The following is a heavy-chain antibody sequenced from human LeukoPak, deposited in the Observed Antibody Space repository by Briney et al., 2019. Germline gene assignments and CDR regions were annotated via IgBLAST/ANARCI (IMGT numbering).Heavy chain of an antibody. CDR2: IRSKAYGGTT. V-gene: IGHV3-49*04. J-gene: IGHJ4*02. Sequence: GGSLRLSCTASEFTFVDYAMSWVRQAPGKGREWVGFIRSKAYGGTTEYAASVKGRFTISRDDSKSIAYLQMNSLKTEDPAVYYCTIIHGSYCDYWGQGTLVTVSS. CDR3: TIIHGSYCDY. D-gene: IGHD1-26*01. CDR1: EFTFVDYA.